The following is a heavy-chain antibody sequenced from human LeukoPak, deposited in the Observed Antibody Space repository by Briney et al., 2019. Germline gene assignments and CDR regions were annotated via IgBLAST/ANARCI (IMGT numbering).Heavy chain of an antibody. V-gene: IGHV3-7*05. CDR1: GVTFSSYA. Sequence: GGSLRLSCAASGVTFSSYAMSWARQVPGKGLEWVANIKQDGSEKYYVDSVKGRFTISRDNAKNSLYLQMNSLRAEETAVYYCARDGMGIIKAFDIWGQGTMVSVSS. D-gene: IGHD3-10*01. CDR2: IKQDGSEK. CDR3: ARDGMGIIKAFDI. J-gene: IGHJ3*02.